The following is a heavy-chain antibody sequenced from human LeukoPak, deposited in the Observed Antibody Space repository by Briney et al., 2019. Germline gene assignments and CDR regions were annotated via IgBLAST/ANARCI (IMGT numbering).Heavy chain of an antibody. D-gene: IGHD3-22*01. CDR2: ISSSSSYI. CDR1: GFTFSTFA. CDR3: ARSLYDSSGYYYLYYYYYMDV. Sequence: GGSLRLSCAASGFTFSTFAMIWVRQPPGKGLEWVSSISSSSSYIYYADSVKGRFTISRDNAKNSLYLQMNSLRAEDTAVYYCARSLYDSSGYYYLYYYYYMDVWGKGTTVTISS. V-gene: IGHV3-21*01. J-gene: IGHJ6*03.